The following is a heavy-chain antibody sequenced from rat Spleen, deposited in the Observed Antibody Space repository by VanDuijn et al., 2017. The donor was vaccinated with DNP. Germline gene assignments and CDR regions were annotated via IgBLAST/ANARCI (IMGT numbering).Heavy chain of an antibody. Sequence: QVQLKESGPGLMQPSQTLSLTCTVAGFSLSDYNVHWVRQPPGKGLEWMGVVWNSGGTRYDSTLKSRLTITKDTSKSQVFLKMNSLQTEDTATYYCARDLLRWRRGFAYWGQGTLVTVSS. J-gene: IGHJ3*01. CDR2: VWNSGGT. V-gene: IGHV2-41*01. CDR1: GFSLSDYN. D-gene: IGHD1-11*01. CDR3: ARDLLRWRRGFAY.